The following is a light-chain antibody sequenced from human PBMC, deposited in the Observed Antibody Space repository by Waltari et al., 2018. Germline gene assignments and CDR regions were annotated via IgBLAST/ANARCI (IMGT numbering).Light chain of an antibody. CDR2: DAS. Sequence: EIVLTQSPATLSLSPGERATLSCRASQSVSSYLAWYQQKPGQAPRLLIYDASNRATGIPARFSCSGSGTDFTLTISSLEPEDFAVYYCQQRSNWFTFGPGTKVDIK. CDR3: QQRSNWFT. J-gene: IGKJ3*01. V-gene: IGKV3-11*01. CDR1: QSVSSY.